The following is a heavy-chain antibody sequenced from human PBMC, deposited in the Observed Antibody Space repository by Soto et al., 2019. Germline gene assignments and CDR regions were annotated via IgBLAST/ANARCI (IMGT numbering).Heavy chain of an antibody. Sequence: EVQLVESGGGSVQPGGSLRLSCATSGFTLRNYWMVWVRQAPGKGLEWVANIKEDGGGKYFGDSVRGRFTVSRDNAKNSLYRQMNNLRAEDTAVYYCARDGYGYNSLDNWGQGTLVTVSS. D-gene: IGHD3-16*02. CDR3: ARDGYGYNSLDN. CDR2: IKEDGGGK. V-gene: IGHV3-7*01. CDR1: GFTLRNYW. J-gene: IGHJ4*02.